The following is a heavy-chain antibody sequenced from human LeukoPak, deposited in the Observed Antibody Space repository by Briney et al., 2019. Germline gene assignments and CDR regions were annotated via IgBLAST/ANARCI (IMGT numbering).Heavy chain of an antibody. V-gene: IGHV3-15*01. D-gene: IGHD6-13*01. CDR1: GFTVSSNY. Sequence: PGGSLRLSCAASGFTVSSNYMSWVRQAPGKGLEWVGRIKSKTDGGTTDYAAPVNGRFTISRDDSKNTLYLQMNSLKTEDTAVYYCTTDVRSIAAAGLTQWWGQGTLVTVSS. CDR3: TTDVRSIAAAGLTQW. CDR2: IKSKTDGGTT. J-gene: IGHJ4*02.